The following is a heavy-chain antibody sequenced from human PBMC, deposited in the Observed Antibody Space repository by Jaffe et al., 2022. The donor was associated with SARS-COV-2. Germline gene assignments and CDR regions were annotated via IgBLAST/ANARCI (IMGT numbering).Heavy chain of an antibody. CDR1: GFSLSTSGVG. CDR3: AHRGSSSWSDPTAFDI. Sequence: QITLKESGPTLVKPTQTLTLTCTFSGFSLSTSGVGVGWIRQPPGKALEWLALIYWNDDKRYSPSLKSRLTITKDTSKNQVVLTMTNMDPVDTATYYCAHRGSSSWSDPTAFDIWGQGTMVTVSS. D-gene: IGHD6-13*01. CDR2: IYWNDDK. V-gene: IGHV2-5*01. J-gene: IGHJ3*02.